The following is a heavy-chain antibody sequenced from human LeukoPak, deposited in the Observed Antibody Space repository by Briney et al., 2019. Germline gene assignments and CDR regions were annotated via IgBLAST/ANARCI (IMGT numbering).Heavy chain of an antibody. CDR2: ISWNSGSI. Sequence: GGSLRLTCAASGFTFDDYAMHWVRQAPGKGLEWVSGISWNSGSIGYAESVKRRFTISRDNAKNSLYLEMNSLRPEDTAFYYCAKDLRRLPIYVDYWGQGTLVTVST. D-gene: IGHD5-18*01. J-gene: IGHJ4*02. V-gene: IGHV3-9*01. CDR1: GFTFDDYA. CDR3: AKDLRRLPIYVDY.